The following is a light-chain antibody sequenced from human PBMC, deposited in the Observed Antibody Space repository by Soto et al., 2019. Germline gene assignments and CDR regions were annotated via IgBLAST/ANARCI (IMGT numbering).Light chain of an antibody. CDR2: DDS. J-gene: IGLJ1*01. CDR3: QVWDSSSDGV. V-gene: IGLV3-21*02. Sequence: SYELTQPPSVSVAPGQTARITCGGNNIGSKSVHWYQQEPGQAPVLVVYDDSDWPSGIPERFSGSNSGNTATLTISRVEAGDEADYYCQVWDSSSDGVFGTGTKVTVL. CDR1: NIGSKS.